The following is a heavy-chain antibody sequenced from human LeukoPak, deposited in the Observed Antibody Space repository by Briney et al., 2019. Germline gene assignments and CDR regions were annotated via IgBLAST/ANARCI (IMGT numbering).Heavy chain of an antibody. J-gene: IGHJ4*02. CDR3: ARAPWSYGLFYFDY. Sequence: GESLRLSCAASGFTVSSNYMSWVRQAPGKGLEWVSVIYSGGSTYYADSVKGRFTISRDNSKNTLYLQMNSLRAEDTAVYYCARAPWSYGLFYFDYWGQGTLVTVSS. CDR2: IYSGGST. V-gene: IGHV3-53*01. CDR1: GFTVSSNY. D-gene: IGHD3-10*01.